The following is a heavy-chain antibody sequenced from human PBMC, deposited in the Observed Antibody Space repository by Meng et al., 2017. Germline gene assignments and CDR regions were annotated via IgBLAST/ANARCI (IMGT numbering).Heavy chain of an antibody. V-gene: IGHV4-34*01. J-gene: IGHJ4*02. CDR1: GGSFSGYY. Sequence: GPLRLSCAVYGGSFSGYYWSWIRQPPGKGLEWIGEINHSGSTNYNPSLKSRVTISVDTSKNQFSLKLSSVTAADTAVYYCARGSLDSSGWYIDYWGQGTLVTVSS. CDR2: INHSGST. D-gene: IGHD6-19*01. CDR3: ARGSLDSSGWYIDY.